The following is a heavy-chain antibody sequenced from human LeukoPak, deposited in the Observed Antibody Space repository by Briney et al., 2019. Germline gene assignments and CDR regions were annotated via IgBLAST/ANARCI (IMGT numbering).Heavy chain of an antibody. CDR3: ARVFDSGSQAYSYYMDV. CDR1: GDSISSGDYY. J-gene: IGHJ6*03. V-gene: IGHV4-61*02. D-gene: IGHD3-10*01. CDR2: ISSSGST. Sequence: PSQTLSLTCTVSGDSISSGDYYWSWIRQPAGKGLEWIGRISSSGSTNYNPSLKSRVTMSVDTSKNQFSLKVSSVTAADTAVYYCARVFDSGSQAYSYYMDVWGKGTTVTIFS.